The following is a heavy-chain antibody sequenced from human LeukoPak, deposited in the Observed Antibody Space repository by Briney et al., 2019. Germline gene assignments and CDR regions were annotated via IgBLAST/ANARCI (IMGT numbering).Heavy chain of an antibody. D-gene: IGHD3-22*01. CDR2: INPSGGST. CDR3: ARASYYYDSSGYYPDDY. V-gene: IGHV1-46*01. CDR1: GYTFTSYY. Sequence: ASVKVSCKASGYTFTSYYMHWVRQAPGQGLEWMGIINPSGGSTSYAQKFQGRVTMARDTSTSTVYMELSSLRSEDTAVYYCARASYYYDSSGYYPDDYWGQGTLVTVSS. J-gene: IGHJ4*02.